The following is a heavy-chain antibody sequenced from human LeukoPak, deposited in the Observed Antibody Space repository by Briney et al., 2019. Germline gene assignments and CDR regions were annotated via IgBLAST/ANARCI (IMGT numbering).Heavy chain of an antibody. CDR3: AMLLTGTHQRAYYYYYMDV. Sequence: ASVKVSCKASGYTFTSYGISWVRQAPGQGLEWMGWISAYNGNTNYAQKLQGRVTMTTDTSTSTAYMELRSLRSDDTAVYYGAMLLTGTHQRAYYYYYMDVWGKGTTVTVSS. V-gene: IGHV1-18*01. J-gene: IGHJ6*03. CDR1: GYTFTSYG. D-gene: IGHD1-7*01. CDR2: ISAYNGNT.